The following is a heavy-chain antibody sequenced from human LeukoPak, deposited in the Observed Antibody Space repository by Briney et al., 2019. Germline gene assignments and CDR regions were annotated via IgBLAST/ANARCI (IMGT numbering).Heavy chain of an antibody. CDR2: IYYSGST. J-gene: IGHJ4*02. D-gene: IGHD1-26*01. Sequence: SETLSLTCTVSGGSISSYYWSWIRQPPGKGLEWIGYIYYSGSTNYNPSLKSRVTISVDTSKNQFSLKLSSVTAADTAVYYCARYSPYSGSYPYFDYWGQGTLVTVSS. CDR3: ARYSPYSGSYPYFDY. V-gene: IGHV4-59*08. CDR1: GGSISSYY.